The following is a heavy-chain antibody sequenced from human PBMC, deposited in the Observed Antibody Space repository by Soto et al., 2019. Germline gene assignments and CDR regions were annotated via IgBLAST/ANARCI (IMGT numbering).Heavy chain of an antibody. V-gene: IGHV3-23*01. J-gene: IGHJ6*02. CDR1: GFTFSSYA. Sequence: GGSLRLSCAASGFTFSSYAMSWVRQAPGKGLEWVSATSGSGGSTYYADSVKGRFTISRDNSKNTLYLQMNSLRAEDTAVYYCARDSGYDGDYGMDVWVQGTTVTVSS. D-gene: IGHD5-12*01. CDR3: ARDSGYDGDYGMDV. CDR2: TSGSGGST.